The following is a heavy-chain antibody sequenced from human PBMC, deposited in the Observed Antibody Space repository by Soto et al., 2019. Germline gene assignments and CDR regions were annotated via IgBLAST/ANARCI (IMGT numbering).Heavy chain of an antibody. D-gene: IGHD3-10*01. J-gene: IGHJ4*02. CDR1: GFSFRTYV. CDR2: ISGSGDYT. CDR3: AKKPYDGSGAYYGPPYYFDY. V-gene: IGHV3-23*01. Sequence: PGGSLRLSCVASGFSFRTYVMNWVRLAPGKGLEWVSAISGSGDYTYYAASVKGRFTISRDNSKNTLYLQMNSLRVEDTAVYYCAKKPYDGSGAYYGPPYYFDYWGQGTLVTVSS.